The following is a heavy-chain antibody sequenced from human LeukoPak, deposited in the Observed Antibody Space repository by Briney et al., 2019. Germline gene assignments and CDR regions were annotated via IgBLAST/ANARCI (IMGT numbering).Heavy chain of an antibody. CDR2: IYYSGST. V-gene: IGHV4-39*01. D-gene: IGHD3-3*01. CDR1: GGSISSSSYY. J-gene: IGHJ6*02. Sequence: PSETLSLTCTVSGGSISSSSYYWGWIRQPPGKGLEWIGSIYYSGSTYYNPSLKSRVTISVDTSKNQFSLKLSSVTAADTAVYYCARILAYYYYGMDVWGQGTTVTVSS. CDR3: ARILAYYYYGMDV.